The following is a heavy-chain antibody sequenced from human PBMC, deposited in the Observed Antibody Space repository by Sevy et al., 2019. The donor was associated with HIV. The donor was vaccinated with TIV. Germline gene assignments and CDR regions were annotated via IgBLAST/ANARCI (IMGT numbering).Heavy chain of an antibody. CDR3: AKAGPNSGYDYYFDY. Sequence: GGSLRLSCAASEFTFSNYAMHWVRQAPGKGLAWVALIWYDGSKIFSADSVKRRFTISRDNSESTLYLQMNSLRAEDTALYHCAKAGPNSGYDYYFDYWGQGTLVTVSS. D-gene: IGHD5-12*01. CDR1: EFTFSNYA. J-gene: IGHJ4*02. V-gene: IGHV3-33*06. CDR2: IWYDGSKI.